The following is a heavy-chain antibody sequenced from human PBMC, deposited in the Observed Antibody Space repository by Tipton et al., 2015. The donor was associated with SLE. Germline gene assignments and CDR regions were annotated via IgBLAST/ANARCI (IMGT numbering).Heavy chain of an antibody. D-gene: IGHD7-27*01. V-gene: IGHV3-20*04. Sequence: SLRLSCTASTFRFGDYDMSWVRQSPGKGLEWVSGINWNGDTTHYADSVKGRFTISRDNTKKSLYLQINSLRAEDTAVYYCARDPGDWGYDYWGQGTLVTVSS. CDR2: INWNGDTT. J-gene: IGHJ4*02. CDR1: TFRFGDYD. CDR3: ARDPGDWGYDY.